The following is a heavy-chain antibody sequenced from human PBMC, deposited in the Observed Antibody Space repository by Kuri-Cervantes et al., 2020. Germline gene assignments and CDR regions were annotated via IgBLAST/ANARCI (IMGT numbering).Heavy chain of an antibody. V-gene: IGHV4-39*07. CDR2: IYYSGST. Sequence: SETLSLTCTVSGGSISSSSYYWGWIRQSPGKGLEWIGSIYYSGSTYYNPSLKSRVTISVDTSKNQFSLKLSSVTAADTAVYYCARVRYYDFWSGYYVSRGWFDPWGQGTLVTVSS. J-gene: IGHJ5*02. CDR3: ARVRYYDFWSGYYVSRGWFDP. CDR1: GGSISSSSYY. D-gene: IGHD3-3*01.